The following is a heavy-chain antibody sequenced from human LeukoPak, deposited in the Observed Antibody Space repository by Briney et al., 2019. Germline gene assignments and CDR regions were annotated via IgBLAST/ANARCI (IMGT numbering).Heavy chain of an antibody. V-gene: IGHV4-61*02. CDR2: IYTSGST. D-gene: IGHD1-26*01. CDR3: ARVESGSYSYYYYYMDV. Sequence: PSQTLSLTCTVSGGSISSGSYYWSWIRQPAGKGLEWIGRIYTSGSTNYNPSLKSRVTISVDTSKNQFSLKLSSVTAADTAVYYCARVESGSYSYYYYYMDVWDKGTTVTVSS. CDR1: GGSISSGSYY. J-gene: IGHJ6*03.